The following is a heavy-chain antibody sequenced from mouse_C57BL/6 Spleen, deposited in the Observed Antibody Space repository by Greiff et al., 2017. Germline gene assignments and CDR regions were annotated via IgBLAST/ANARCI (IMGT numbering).Heavy chain of an antibody. J-gene: IGHJ3*01. Sequence: DVHLVESEGGLVQPGSSMKLSCTASGFTFSDYYMAWVRQVPEKGLEWVANINYDGSSTYYLDSLKSRFIISRDNAKNILYLQMSSLKSEDTATYYCARDEDSSGFAYWGQGTLVTVSA. V-gene: IGHV5-16*01. CDR2: INYDGSST. CDR1: GFTFSDYY. D-gene: IGHD3-2*02. CDR3: ARDEDSSGFAY.